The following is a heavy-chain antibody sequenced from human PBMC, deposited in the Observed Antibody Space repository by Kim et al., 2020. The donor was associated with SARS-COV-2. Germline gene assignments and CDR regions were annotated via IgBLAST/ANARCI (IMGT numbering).Heavy chain of an antibody. CDR1: GGSFSGYY. CDR3: ARVVYMGESYYYYYMDV. Sequence: SETLSLTCAVYGGSFSGYYWSWIRQPPGKGLEWIGEINHSGSTNYNPSLKSRVTISVDTSKNQFSLKLSSVTAADTAVYYCARVVYMGESYYYYYMDVWGKGTTVTVSS. J-gene: IGHJ6*03. V-gene: IGHV4-34*01. D-gene: IGHD1-26*01. CDR2: INHSGST.